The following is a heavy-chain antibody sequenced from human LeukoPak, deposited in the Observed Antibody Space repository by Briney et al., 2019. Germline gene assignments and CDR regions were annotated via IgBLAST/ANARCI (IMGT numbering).Heavy chain of an antibody. CDR1: GFTFSSYA. J-gene: IGHJ4*02. CDR2: IKQDGSEK. D-gene: IGHD3-22*01. Sequence: GGSLRLSCAASGFTFSSYAMHWVRQAPGKGLEWVASIKQDGSEKYYVDSVKGRFTISRDNAKNSLNLQMNSLRAEDTAVYYCARHPNYYDSSGYYKGFDCWGQGTLVTVSS. CDR3: ARHPNYYDSSGYYKGFDC. V-gene: IGHV3-7*03.